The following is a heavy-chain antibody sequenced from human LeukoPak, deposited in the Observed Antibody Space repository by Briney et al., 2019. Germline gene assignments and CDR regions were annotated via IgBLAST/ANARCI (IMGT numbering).Heavy chain of an antibody. D-gene: IGHD6-19*01. V-gene: IGHV4-34*01. CDR1: GGSFCGYY. J-gene: IGHJ4*02. Sequence: SETLSLTCAVYGGSFCGYYWSWIRQPPGKGLEWIGESNHSGSTNYNPSLKSRVTISVDTSKNQFSLKLRSVRAEDRAVYYCARGSAVAATGVDYWGQGTLVTVSS. CDR3: ARGSAVAATGVDY. CDR2: SNHSGST.